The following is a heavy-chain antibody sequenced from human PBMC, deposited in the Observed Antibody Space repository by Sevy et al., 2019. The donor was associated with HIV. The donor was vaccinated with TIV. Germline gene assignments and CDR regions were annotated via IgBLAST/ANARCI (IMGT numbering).Heavy chain of an antibody. CDR1: GFTFGSYA. J-gene: IGHJ4*02. CDR2: ISYDGSNK. CDR3: ARDLFSSSWYSDY. V-gene: IGHV3-30-3*01. D-gene: IGHD6-13*01. Sequence: GGSLRLSCAASGFTFGSYAMHWVRQAPGKGLEWVAVISYDGSNKYYADSVKGRFTISRDNSKNTLYLQMNSLRAEDTAVYYCARDLFSSSWYSDYWGQGTLVTVSS.